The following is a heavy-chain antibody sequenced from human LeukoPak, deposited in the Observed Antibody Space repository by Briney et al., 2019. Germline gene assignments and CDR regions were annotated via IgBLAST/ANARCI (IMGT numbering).Heavy chain of an antibody. CDR2: IDANGAGT. CDR3: AKDQSYYNWFDP. V-gene: IGHV3-23*01. D-gene: IGHD3-10*01. CDR1: GFTFSSYW. Sequence: GGSLRLSCAASGFTFSSYWMSWVRQAPGKGLEWVSSIDANGAGTFYADSVKGRFSISRDNAKNTLGLQMHSLTAEDTAVYYCAKDQSYYNWFDPWGQGTLVTVSS. J-gene: IGHJ5*02.